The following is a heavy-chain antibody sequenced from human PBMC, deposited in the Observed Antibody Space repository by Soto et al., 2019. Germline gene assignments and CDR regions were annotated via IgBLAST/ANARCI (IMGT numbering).Heavy chain of an antibody. J-gene: IGHJ4*02. Sequence: QVLRQESGPGLVKPSQTLSLTCTVSGGSLTSGGYYWSWIRQHPGKGLEWIGYIYYSGSTNYNPSLKSRVSMSVVMSKKQFSLKLTSLTAADTAVYYCAREGYGTTRSFDSWGQGTLVTVSS. D-gene: IGHD1-1*01. CDR2: IYYSGST. V-gene: IGHV4-31*03. CDR3: AREGYGTTRSFDS. CDR1: GGSLTSGGYY.